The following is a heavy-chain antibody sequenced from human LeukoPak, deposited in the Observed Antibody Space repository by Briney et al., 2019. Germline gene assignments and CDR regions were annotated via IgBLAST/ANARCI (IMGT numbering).Heavy chain of an antibody. D-gene: IGHD3-22*01. CDR2: IDTDTGNP. CDR1: GYTFSNYT. CDR3: TRGRDTTGYFVY. Sequence: ASVKVSCKASGYTFSNYTINWVRLAPGQGLEGMGWIDTDTGNPTYAQGFAGRFVFSLDTSVTTTYLQISSLRAEDTAVYYCTRGRDTTGYFVYWGQGTLVTVSS. V-gene: IGHV7-4-1*02. J-gene: IGHJ4*02.